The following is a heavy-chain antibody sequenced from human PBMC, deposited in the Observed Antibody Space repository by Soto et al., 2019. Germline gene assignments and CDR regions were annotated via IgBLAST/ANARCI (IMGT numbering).Heavy chain of an antibody. CDR1: GGTFSSYA. D-gene: IGHD2-21*02. CDR2: IIPIFGTA. Sequence: QVQLVQSGAEVKKPGSSVKVSCKASGGTFSSYAISWVRQAPGQGLEWMGGIIPIFGTANYAQKFQGRVTITADESTSTAYMELSILRSEHTAVYYCARAYCGGDCFRNWFDPWGQGTLVTVSS. CDR3: ARAYCGGDCFRNWFDP. J-gene: IGHJ5*02. V-gene: IGHV1-69*01.